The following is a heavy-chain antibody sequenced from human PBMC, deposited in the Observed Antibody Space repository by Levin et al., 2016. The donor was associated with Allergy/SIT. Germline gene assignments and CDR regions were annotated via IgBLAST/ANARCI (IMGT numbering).Heavy chain of an antibody. J-gene: IGHJ5*02. CDR3: ARTYGSGSYAGSNWFDP. CDR1: GGSISSSSYY. CDR2: IYYSGST. V-gene: IGHV4-39*01. D-gene: IGHD3-10*01. Sequence: SETLSLTCTVSGGSISSSSYYWGWIRQPPGKGLEWIGSIYYSGSTYYNPSLKSRVTISVDTSKNQFSLKLSSVTAADTAVYYCARTYGSGSYAGSNWFDPWGQGTLVTVSS.